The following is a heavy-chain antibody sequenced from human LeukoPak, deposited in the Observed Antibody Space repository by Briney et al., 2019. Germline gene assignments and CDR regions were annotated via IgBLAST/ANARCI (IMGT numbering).Heavy chain of an antibody. Sequence: ASVKVSCKASGYTFTSYGISWVRQAPGQGLEWMGWINPNSGGTNYAQKFQGRVTMTRDTSISTAYMELSRLSSDDTAVYYCARDGEMATIAWFDPWGQGTLVTVSS. CDR3: ARDGEMATIAWFDP. V-gene: IGHV1-2*02. J-gene: IGHJ5*02. CDR2: INPNSGGT. CDR1: GYTFTSYG. D-gene: IGHD5-24*01.